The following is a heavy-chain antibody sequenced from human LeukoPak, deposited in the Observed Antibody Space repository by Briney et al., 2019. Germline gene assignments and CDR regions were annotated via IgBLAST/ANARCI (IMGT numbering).Heavy chain of an antibody. V-gene: IGHV4-34*01. D-gene: IGHD2-2*01. Sequence: SETLSLTCAVQGGSFSGYYWSWIRQPPGKGLEWIGEINHSGSTNYNPSLKSRVTISVDTSKNQFSLKLSSVTAADTAVYYCARLFGSTSPSYYYMDVWGKGTTVTVSS. CDR3: ARLFGSTSPSYYYMDV. CDR1: GGSFSGYY. J-gene: IGHJ6*03. CDR2: INHSGST.